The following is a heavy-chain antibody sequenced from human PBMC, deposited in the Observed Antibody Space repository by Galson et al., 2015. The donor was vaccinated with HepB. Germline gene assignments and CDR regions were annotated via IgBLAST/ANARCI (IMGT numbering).Heavy chain of an antibody. CDR3: ARDLTTYYYDSSGYVPYDY. D-gene: IGHD3-22*01. CDR2: ISYDGSNK. CDR1: GFTFSSYA. J-gene: IGHJ4*02. Sequence: SLRLSCAASGFTFSSYAMHWVRQAPGKGLEWVAVISYDGSNKYYADSVKGRFTISRDNSKNTLYLQMNSLRAEDTAVYYCARDLTTYYYDSSGYVPYDYWGQGTLVTVSS. V-gene: IGHV3-30-3*01.